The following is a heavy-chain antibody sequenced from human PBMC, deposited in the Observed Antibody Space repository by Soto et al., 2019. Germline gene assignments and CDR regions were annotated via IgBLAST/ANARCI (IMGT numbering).Heavy chain of an antibody. CDR3: ARDLWNNWNEGDY. V-gene: IGHV3-74*01. J-gene: IGHJ4*02. CDR1: GFTFSSYW. CDR2: INSDGSST. Sequence: EVQLVESGGGLVQPGGSLRLSCAASGFTFSSYWMHWVRQAPGKVLVWVSRINSDGSSTSYADSVKGRFTISRDNAKNTLYLQMNSLRAEDTAVYYGARDLWNNWNEGDYWGQGTLVTVSS. D-gene: IGHD1-1*01.